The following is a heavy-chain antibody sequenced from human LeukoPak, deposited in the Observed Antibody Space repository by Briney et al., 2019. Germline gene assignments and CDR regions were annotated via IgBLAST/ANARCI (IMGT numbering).Heavy chain of an antibody. CDR3: AVRQGGSYTGESDY. CDR2: MKSDGSST. D-gene: IGHD3-10*01. J-gene: IGHJ4*02. Sequence: PGGSLRLSCAASGFTFSSYWMHWVRQAPGKGLMWVSRMKSDGSSTSYADSVKGRFTISRDNAKNTLYLQMHSLRAEDTAVYYCAVRQGGSYTGESDYWGQGTLVTVSS. CDR1: GFTFSSYW. V-gene: IGHV3-74*01.